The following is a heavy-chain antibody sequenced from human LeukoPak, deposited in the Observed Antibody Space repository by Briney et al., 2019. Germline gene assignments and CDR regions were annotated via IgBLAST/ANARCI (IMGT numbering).Heavy chain of an antibody. Sequence: SETLSLTCTVSGGSISSYYWSWIRQPPGKGLEWIGYIYYSGSTNYNPSLKSRVTISVDTSKNQFSLKLSSVTAADTAVYYCARDPHCSGGSCYLAHFDYWGQGTLVTVSS. D-gene: IGHD2-15*01. CDR2: IYYSGST. V-gene: IGHV4-59*01. CDR3: ARDPHCSGGSCYLAHFDY. J-gene: IGHJ4*02. CDR1: GGSISSYY.